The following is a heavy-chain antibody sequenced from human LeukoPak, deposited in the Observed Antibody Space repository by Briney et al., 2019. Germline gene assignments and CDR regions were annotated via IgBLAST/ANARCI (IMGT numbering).Heavy chain of an antibody. CDR3: AVVPVGITGFDY. Sequence: GASVKVSCKASGYTFTGYYMHWVRQAPGQGLEWMGWINPNSGGTNYAQKFQGRVTMTRDTSISTAYMELSRLRYDDTAVYYCAVVPVGITGFDYWGQGTLVTVSS. CDR1: GYTFTGYY. J-gene: IGHJ4*02. V-gene: IGHV1-2*02. CDR2: INPNSGGT. D-gene: IGHD2-2*02.